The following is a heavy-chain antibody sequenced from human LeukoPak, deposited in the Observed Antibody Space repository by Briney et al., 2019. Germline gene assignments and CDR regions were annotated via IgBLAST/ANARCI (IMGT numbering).Heavy chain of an antibody. Sequence: SETLSLTCTVSGGSISSGDYYWIWMRQPPGKGLDGLGYIYDSGSTYYNPSLGSRVTISVDTSKNQFSVTLSSVTAADTAVYYCAGEDATMVRGGFDYWGQGTLVTVSS. D-gene: IGHD3-10*01. CDR3: AGEDATMVRGGFDY. CDR2: IYDSGST. V-gene: IGHV4-30-4*01. J-gene: IGHJ4*02. CDR1: GGSISSGDYY.